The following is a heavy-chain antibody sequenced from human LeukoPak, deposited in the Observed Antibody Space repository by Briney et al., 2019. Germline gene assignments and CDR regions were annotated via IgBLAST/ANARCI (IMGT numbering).Heavy chain of an antibody. CDR1: GYTFTGYY. D-gene: IGHD6-19*01. CDR2: INPNSGCT. CDR3: ARGREVAGTVGY. J-gene: IGHJ4*01. V-gene: IGHV1-2*02. Sequence: ASLRASCKASGYTFTGYYMHWGRQAPGQGREWSGWINPNSGCTTYAQKFQGRVTMTRDTSISTAYMELSRLTSDDTAVYYCARGREVAGTVGYWGHGTLVTVSS.